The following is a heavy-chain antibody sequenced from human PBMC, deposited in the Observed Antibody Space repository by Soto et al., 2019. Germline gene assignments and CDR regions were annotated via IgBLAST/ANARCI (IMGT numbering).Heavy chain of an antibody. D-gene: IGHD1-26*01. CDR1: GYTFTSYD. CDR2: MNPNSGNT. J-gene: IGHJ4*02. V-gene: IGHV1-8*02. Sequence: ASVKVSCKASGYTFTSYDINWVRQATGQGLEWMGWMNPNSGNTGYAQKFQGRVTMTRNTSISTAYMELSSLRSEDTAVYYCARMKVGATTRTFDYWGQGTLVTVSS. CDR3: ARMKVGATTRTFDY.